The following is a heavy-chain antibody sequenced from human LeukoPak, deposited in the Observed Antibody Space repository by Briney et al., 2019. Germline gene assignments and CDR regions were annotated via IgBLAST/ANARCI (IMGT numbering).Heavy chain of an antibody. J-gene: IGHJ6*04. V-gene: IGHV1-69*13. CDR3: ARANLDFGGSPHVYYYCGMDV. CDR2: IIPIFGTA. D-gene: IGHD2-15*01. Sequence: ASVKLSCYSSASTFTINTNSMVRQAPGQGLELMGVIIPIFGTANYSQKFQGRVTITADESTSTAYMDLSSLRSEDTAVYDCARANLDFGGSPHVYYYCGMDVWGKGATVTVSS. CDR1: ASTFTINT.